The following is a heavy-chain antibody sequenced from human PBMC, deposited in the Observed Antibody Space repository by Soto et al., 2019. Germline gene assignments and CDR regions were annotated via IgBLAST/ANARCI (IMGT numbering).Heavy chain of an antibody. CDR2: INAGDGNT. CDR3: ARSSGYYVIDY. CDR1: GYTFTSYA. D-gene: IGHD3-22*01. V-gene: IGHV1-3*01. Sequence: QVQLVQSGAEVKKPGASVKVSCKASGYTFTSYAMHWVRQAPGQRLEWMGWINAGDGNTKYSQKFQGRVTITRDTSASTAYMELSSLRSEDTAVYYCARSSGYYVIDYWGQGTLVTVSS. J-gene: IGHJ4*02.